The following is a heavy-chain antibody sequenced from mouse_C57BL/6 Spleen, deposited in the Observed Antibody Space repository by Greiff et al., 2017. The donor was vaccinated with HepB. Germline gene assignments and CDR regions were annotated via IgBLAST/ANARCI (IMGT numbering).Heavy chain of an antibody. CDR3: ARGGYYSFDD. CDR1: GYAFSSSW. D-gene: IGHD2-3*01. V-gene: IGHV1-82*01. CDR2: IYPGDGDT. Sequence: VQLQQSGPELVKPGASVKISCKASGYAFSSSWMNWVKQRPGKGLEWIGRIYPGDGDTNYNGKFKGKATLTADKSSSTAYMQLSSLTSEDSAVYFCARGGYYSFDDWGQGTTLTVSS. J-gene: IGHJ2*01.